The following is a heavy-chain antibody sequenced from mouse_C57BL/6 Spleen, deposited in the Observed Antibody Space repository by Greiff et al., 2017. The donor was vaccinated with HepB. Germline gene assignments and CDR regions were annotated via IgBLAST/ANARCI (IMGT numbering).Heavy chain of an antibody. Sequence: VQLQQPGAELVRPGSSVKLSCKASGYTFTSYWMHWVKQRPIQGLEWIGNIDPSDSETHYNQKFKDKATLTVDKSSSTAYMQLSSLTSEDSAVYYCARGYYDYQAWFAYWGQGTLVTVSA. D-gene: IGHD2-4*01. CDR2: IDPSDSET. CDR1: GYTFTSYW. CDR3: ARGYYDYQAWFAY. J-gene: IGHJ3*01. V-gene: IGHV1-52*01.